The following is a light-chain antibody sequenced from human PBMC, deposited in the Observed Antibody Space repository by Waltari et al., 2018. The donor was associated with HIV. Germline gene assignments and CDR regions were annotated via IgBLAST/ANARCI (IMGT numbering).Light chain of an antibody. CDR3: CSYAGRYTWV. V-gene: IGLV2-11*01. J-gene: IGLJ3*02. CDR1: SSDVGGYHY. Sequence: QSALTQPRSVSGSPGQSVTISCSGTSSDVGGYHYVYWYQQHPGKAPKLMIYDVTERPSGVPERFSGSKSGNTASLTISGLQADDEADYYCCSYAGRYTWVFGGGTELTVL. CDR2: DVT.